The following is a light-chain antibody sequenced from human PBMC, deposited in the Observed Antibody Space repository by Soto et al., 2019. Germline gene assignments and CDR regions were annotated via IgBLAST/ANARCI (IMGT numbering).Light chain of an antibody. CDR2: KVS. Sequence: DVVVTQSPLALPVTLGQPASISCRSTQSLVDSDGNTYLTWLQQRPGQSPRRLIYKVSNRDSGVPDRFSGSGSGTDFTLKISGVEAEDVGVYYCLQGTHWPWTPGQGTQVEIK. CDR1: QSLVDSDGNTY. V-gene: IGKV2-30*01. J-gene: IGKJ1*01. CDR3: LQGTHWPWT.